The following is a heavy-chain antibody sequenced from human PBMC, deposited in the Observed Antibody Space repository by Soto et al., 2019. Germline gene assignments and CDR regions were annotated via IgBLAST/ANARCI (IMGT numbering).Heavy chain of an antibody. D-gene: IGHD3-3*01. CDR2: ISGSGGST. CDR3: AKGLRYYDFWSGSSPGQQLVPY. J-gene: IGHJ4*02. CDR1: GFTFSSYA. V-gene: IGHV3-23*01. Sequence: EVQLLESGGGLVQPGGSLRLSCAASGFTFSSYAMTWVRQAPGKGLEWVSAISGSGGSTYYADSVKGRFTISRDNSKKTLYLQINSLRAEDTAVYYCAKGLRYYDFWSGSSPGQQLVPYWGQGTLVTVSS.